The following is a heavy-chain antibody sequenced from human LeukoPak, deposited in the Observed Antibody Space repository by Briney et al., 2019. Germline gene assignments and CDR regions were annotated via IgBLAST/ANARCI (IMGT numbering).Heavy chain of an antibody. CDR2: INSDGSST. V-gene: IGHV3-74*01. CDR3: ARGSGAYGDFDY. Sequence: GGSLRLSCAASGFSVSGNWMHWVRQAPGKGLVWVSRINSDGSSTNYADSVRGRFTISRDNARNTVYLQVNSLGVEDTAVYYCARGSGAYGDFDYWGQGTLVTVSS. CDR1: GFSVSGNW. J-gene: IGHJ4*02. D-gene: IGHD6-19*01.